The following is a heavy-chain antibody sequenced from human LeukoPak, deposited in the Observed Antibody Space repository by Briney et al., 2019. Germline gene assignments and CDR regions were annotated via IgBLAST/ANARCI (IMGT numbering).Heavy chain of an antibody. CDR2: IIPIFGTA. CDR1: GGTFSSYA. Sequence: ASVKVSCTASGGTFSSYAISWVRQAPGQGLEWMGGIIPIFGTANYAQKFQGRVTITTDESTGTAYMELSRLRSEDTAVYYCARYSNSLNYFDYWGQGTLVTVSS. CDR3: ARYSNSLNYFDY. J-gene: IGHJ4*02. D-gene: IGHD4-11*01. V-gene: IGHV1-69*05.